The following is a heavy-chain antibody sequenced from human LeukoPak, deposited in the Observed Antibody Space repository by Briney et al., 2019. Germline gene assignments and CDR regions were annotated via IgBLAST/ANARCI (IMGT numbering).Heavy chain of an antibody. J-gene: IGHJ4*02. D-gene: IGHD3-3*01. Sequence: GASLRLSCAASGFTFSSYAMSWVRQAPGKGLEWVSAISGSGGSTYYADSVKGRFTISRDNSKNTPYLQMNSLRAEDTAVYYCAKSAIFGVVIFDYWGQGTLVTVSS. CDR3: AKSAIFGVVIFDY. V-gene: IGHV3-23*01. CDR2: ISGSGGST. CDR1: GFTFSSYA.